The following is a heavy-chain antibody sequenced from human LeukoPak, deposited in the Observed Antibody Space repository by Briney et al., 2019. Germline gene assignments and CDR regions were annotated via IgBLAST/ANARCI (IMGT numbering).Heavy chain of an antibody. Sequence: SETLSLTCAVYGGSFSGYYWSWIRQPPGKGLEWIGEINHSGSTNYNPSLKSRVTISVDTSKNQFSLKLSSVTAADTAVYYCAFSSCLPLFDYWGQETLVTVSS. CDR1: GGSFSGYY. V-gene: IGHV4-34*01. CDR2: INHSGST. J-gene: IGHJ4*02. D-gene: IGHD6-13*01. CDR3: AFSSCLPLFDY.